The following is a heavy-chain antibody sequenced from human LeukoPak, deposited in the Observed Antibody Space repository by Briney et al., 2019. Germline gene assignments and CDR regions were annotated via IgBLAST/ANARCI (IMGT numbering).Heavy chain of an antibody. D-gene: IGHD1-1*01. V-gene: IGHV4-59*01. CDR2: ILYSGTTT. CDR3: ARVGDWNDLVY. Sequence: NTSETLSLTCTVSGGSISPYYWSWIRQTPGKGLEWIGYILYSGTTTNYNPSLKSRVTISVDTSKNQFSLKLSSVTAADTAVYYCARVGDWNDLVYWGQGTLVTVSS. J-gene: IGHJ4*02. CDR1: GGSISPYY.